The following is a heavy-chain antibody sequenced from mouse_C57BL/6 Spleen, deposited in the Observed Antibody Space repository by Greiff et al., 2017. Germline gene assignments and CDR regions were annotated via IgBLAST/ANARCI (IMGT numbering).Heavy chain of an antibody. CDR3: ARHEDYYGSSYDYFDY. V-gene: IGHV1-62-2*01. J-gene: IGHJ2*01. D-gene: IGHD1-1*01. Sequence: VQLQESGAELVKPGASVKLSCKASGYTFTEYTIHWVKQRSGQGLEWIGWFYPGSGSIKYNEKFKDKATLTADKSSSTVYMELSRLTSEDSAVYFCARHEDYYGSSYDYFDYWGQGTTLTVSS. CDR2: FYPGSGSI. CDR1: GYTFTEYT.